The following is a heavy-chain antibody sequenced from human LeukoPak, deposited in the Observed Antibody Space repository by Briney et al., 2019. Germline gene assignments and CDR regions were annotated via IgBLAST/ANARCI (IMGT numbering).Heavy chain of an antibody. J-gene: IGHJ4*02. CDR2: ISWNSGSI. CDR1: GFTLSSYA. V-gene: IGHV3-9*01. CDR3: AKDIGSGSYYYFDY. Sequence: GGSLRLSCVASGFTLSSYAMHWVRQAPGKGLEWVSGISWNSGSIGYADSVKGRFTISRDNAKNSLYLQMNSLRAEDTALYYCAKDIGSGSYYYFDYWGQGTLVTVSS. D-gene: IGHD3-10*01.